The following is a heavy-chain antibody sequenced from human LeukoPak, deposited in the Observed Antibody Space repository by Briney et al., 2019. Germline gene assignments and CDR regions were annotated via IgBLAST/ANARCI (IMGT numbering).Heavy chain of an antibody. J-gene: IGHJ4*02. CDR2: IYHSGST. CDR1: GYSISSGYY. V-gene: IGHV4-38-2*01. D-gene: IGHD3-3*01. Sequence: SETLSLTCAVSGYSISSGYYWGWIRQPPGKGLEWIGSIYHSGSTYYNPSLKSRVTISVDASKNQFSLKLSSVTAADTAVYYCARQEGASIFGGNDYWGQGTLVTVSS. CDR3: ARQEGASIFGGNDY.